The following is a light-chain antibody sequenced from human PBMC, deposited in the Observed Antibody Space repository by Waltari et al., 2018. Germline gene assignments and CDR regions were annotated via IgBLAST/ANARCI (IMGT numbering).Light chain of an antibody. Sequence: SYELPQPPSVPVSPAQTARITCSGVALPKPYAFLYQQKPGHAPVLIIDKDTQRPSGTPERFSGSSSGTTVTMTISGVQAEDEADYYCLSADSSGTSKVFGGGTKLTVL. J-gene: IGLJ3*02. CDR1: ALPKPY. CDR2: KDT. V-gene: IGLV3-25*03. CDR3: LSADSSGTSKV.